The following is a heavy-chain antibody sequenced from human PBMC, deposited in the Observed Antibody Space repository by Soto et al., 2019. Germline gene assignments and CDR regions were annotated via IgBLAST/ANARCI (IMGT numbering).Heavy chain of an antibody. J-gene: IGHJ6*02. CDR1: GGTFSSYA. CDR2: IIPIFGTA. Sequence: QVQLVQSGAEVKKPGSSVKVSCKASGGTFSSYAISWVRQAPGQGLEWMGGIIPIFGTANYAQKFQGRVTITADDSTSTAYRELSSLRSEDTDVYYCARDFRSTSSNYYYGMDVWGQGTTVTVSS. D-gene: IGHD2-2*01. V-gene: IGHV1-69*01. CDR3: ARDFRSTSSNYYYGMDV.